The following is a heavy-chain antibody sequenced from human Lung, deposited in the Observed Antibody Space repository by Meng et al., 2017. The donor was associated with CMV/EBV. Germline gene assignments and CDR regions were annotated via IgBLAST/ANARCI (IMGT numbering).Heavy chain of an antibody. CDR1: GFTFSSYA. Sequence: SLKISXAASGFTFSSYAMHWVRQAPGKGLEWVAVISYDGSNKYYADSVKGRFTISRDNSKNTLYLQMNSLRAEDTAVYYCARAQERYRVTMIVVVITEYYYGMDVWGQGTTVTVS. CDR2: ISYDGSNK. V-gene: IGHV3-30-3*01. CDR3: ARAQERYRVTMIVVVITEYYYGMDV. J-gene: IGHJ6*02. D-gene: IGHD3-22*01.